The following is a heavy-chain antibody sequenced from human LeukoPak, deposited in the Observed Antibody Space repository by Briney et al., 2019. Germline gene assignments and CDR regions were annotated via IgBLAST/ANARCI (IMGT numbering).Heavy chain of an antibody. CDR3: ARAGPSSSWHQFDY. Sequence: GGSLRLSCAASGFTFSSYGMSWVRQAPGKGLEWVSVIYSGGRAYYADSVKGRFTISRDNSKNTLYLQMNRLRAEDTAVYYCARAGPSSSWHQFDYWGQGTLVTVSS. D-gene: IGHD6-13*01. V-gene: IGHV3-66*01. CDR2: IYSGGRA. J-gene: IGHJ4*02. CDR1: GFTFSSYG.